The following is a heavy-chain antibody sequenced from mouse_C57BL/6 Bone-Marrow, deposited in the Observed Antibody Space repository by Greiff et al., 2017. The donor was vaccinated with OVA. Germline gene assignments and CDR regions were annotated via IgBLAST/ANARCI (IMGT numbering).Heavy chain of an antibody. J-gene: IGHJ3*01. D-gene: IGHD1-1*01. CDR2: INPSSGYT. CDR3: ARPGYYGSSYQAWFAY. V-gene: IGHV1-4*01. CDR1: GYTFTSYT. Sequence: VQLQQSGAELARPGASVKMSCKASGYTFTSYTMHWVQQRPGQGLEWIGYINPSSGYTKYNQKFMVKAPLTADKASSTAYKQLSSLTSEDSAVDYCARPGYYGSSYQAWFAYWGQGTLVTVSA.